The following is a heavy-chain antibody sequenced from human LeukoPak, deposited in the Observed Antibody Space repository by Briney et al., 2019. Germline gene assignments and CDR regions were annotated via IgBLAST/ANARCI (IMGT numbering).Heavy chain of an antibody. V-gene: IGHV4-4*07. CDR1: GGSISSYY. D-gene: IGHD4-11*01. CDR3: ARLQGDYSFDY. J-gene: IGHJ4*02. CDR2: VYISGST. Sequence: PSETLSLTCTVSGGSISSYYWSWIRQPAGKGLEWIGRVYISGSTNYNPSLKSRVTMSTDTSKNQFSLKPSSVTAADTAVYYCARLQGDYSFDYWGQGTLVTVSS.